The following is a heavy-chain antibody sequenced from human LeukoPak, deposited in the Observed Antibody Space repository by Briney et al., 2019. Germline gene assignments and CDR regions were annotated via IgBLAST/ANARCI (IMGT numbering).Heavy chain of an antibody. CDR1: GDSISSSSSY. CDR2: ISYTGNT. V-gene: IGHV4-39*01. Sequence: SETLSLTCSVSGDSISSSSSYWGWIRQPPGKGLEWIGSISYTGNTYYNPSLKSRVTISVDTSKNQFSLKLSSVTAADTAVYYCARRSSTTLDPWGQGTLVTVSS. CDR3: ARRSSTTLDP. J-gene: IGHJ5*02. D-gene: IGHD4-11*01.